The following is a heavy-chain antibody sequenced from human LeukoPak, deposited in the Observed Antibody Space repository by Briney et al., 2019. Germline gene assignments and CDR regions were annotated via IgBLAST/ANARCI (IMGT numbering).Heavy chain of an antibody. V-gene: IGHV3-21*04. D-gene: IGHD1-26*01. CDR3: ARVTSGSYGHSDS. CDR2: ISGSSYYI. CDR1: GFTFSSYS. J-gene: IGHJ4*02. Sequence: GGSLRLSCAASGFTFSSYSMNWVRQAPGKGLEWVSSISGSSYYIYYADSVKGRFTISRDNAKNSLYLQMNSLRAEDTAVYYCARVTSGSYGHSDSWGQGTLVTVSS.